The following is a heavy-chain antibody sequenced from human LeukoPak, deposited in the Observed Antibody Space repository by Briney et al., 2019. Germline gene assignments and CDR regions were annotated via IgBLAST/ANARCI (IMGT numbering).Heavy chain of an antibody. D-gene: IGHD3-9*01. CDR1: GGSISSYY. CDR3: ARVNPFDSTGFYFDY. Sequence: SETLSLTCTVSGGSISSYYWSWIRQPAGKGLEWIGRIYTSGSTNYNPSLKSRVTMSVDTSKNQFSLKLSSVTAADTAVYFCARVNPFDSTGFYFDYWGQGIAVTVSS. CDR2: IYTSGST. J-gene: IGHJ4*01. V-gene: IGHV4-4*07.